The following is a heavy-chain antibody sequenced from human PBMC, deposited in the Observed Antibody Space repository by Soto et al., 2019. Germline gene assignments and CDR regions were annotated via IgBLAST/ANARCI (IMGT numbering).Heavy chain of an antibody. V-gene: IGHV4-30-4*01. D-gene: IGHD1-1*01. Sequence: SETLSLTCSVSGGSISSGDYYWSWIRQPPGKGLEWIGYIYYSGSTYYNPSLKSRVTISVDTSKNQFSLKLSSVTAADTAVYYCARDFRGELEPRNYYYYGMDVWGQGTTVTVSS. CDR3: ARDFRGELEPRNYYYYGMDV. CDR1: GGSISSGDYY. CDR2: IYYSGST. J-gene: IGHJ6*02.